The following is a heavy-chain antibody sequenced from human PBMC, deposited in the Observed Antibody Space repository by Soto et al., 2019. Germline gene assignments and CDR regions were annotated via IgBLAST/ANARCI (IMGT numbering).Heavy chain of an antibody. D-gene: IGHD6-13*01. CDR1: GYTFTSYV. V-gene: IGHV1-18*01. CDR3: ASYREQLVLYGMDV. CDR2: ISAYNGNT. J-gene: IGHJ6*02. Sequence: QVQLVQSGAEVKKPGASVKVSCKASGYTFTSYVISWVRQAPGQGLEWMGWISAYNGNTNYAQKLQGRVTITTDTTTSTAYMELRSLRSADTAVYYCASYREQLVLYGMDVWGQGTTVTVSS.